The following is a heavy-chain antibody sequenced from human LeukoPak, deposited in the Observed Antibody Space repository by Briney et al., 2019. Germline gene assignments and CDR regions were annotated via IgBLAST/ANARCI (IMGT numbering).Heavy chain of an antibody. V-gene: IGHV3-20*04. CDR2: INWNGGST. D-gene: IGHD3-3*01. Sequence: PGGSLRLSCAASGFTFDDYGMGWVRQAPGKGLEWVSGINWNGGSTGYADSVKGRFTISRDNAKNSLYLQMNSLRAEDTALYYCARDRQRFLEWSPYDYWGQGTLVTVSS. CDR1: GFTFDDYG. CDR3: ARDRQRFLEWSPYDY. J-gene: IGHJ4*02.